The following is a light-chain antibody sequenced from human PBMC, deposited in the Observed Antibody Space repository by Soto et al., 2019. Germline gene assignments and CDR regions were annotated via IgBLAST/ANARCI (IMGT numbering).Light chain of an antibody. CDR1: QSVSGY. Sequence: EIVLTQSPVTLSLSPGERATLSCRASQSVSGYVAWYQQKPGQAPRPLIYDASSRANGIPARFTGSGSGTDFSLTISSLEPGDFAVYYCQQRGTWPTFGQGTKVDI. V-gene: IGKV3-11*01. J-gene: IGKJ1*01. CDR3: QQRGTWPT. CDR2: DAS.